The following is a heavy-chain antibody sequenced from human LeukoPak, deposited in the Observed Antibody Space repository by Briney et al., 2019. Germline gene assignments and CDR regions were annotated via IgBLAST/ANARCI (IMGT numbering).Heavy chain of an antibody. J-gene: IGHJ3*02. D-gene: IGHD2-15*01. CDR1: GFTFSSYG. CDR2: ISYDGSNK. CDR3: ATASYCSGGSCYFGGAFDI. Sequence: GRSLRLSCAASGFTFSSYGMHWVRQAPGKGLEWVAVISYDGSNKYYADSVKGRSTISRDNSKNTLYLQMNSLRAEDTAVYYCATASYCSGGSCYFGGAFDIWGQGTMVTVSS. V-gene: IGHV3-30*03.